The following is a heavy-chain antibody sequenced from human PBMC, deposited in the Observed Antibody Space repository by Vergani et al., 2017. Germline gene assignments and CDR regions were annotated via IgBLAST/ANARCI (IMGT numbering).Heavy chain of an antibody. CDR3: ARDTSSAPDDY. D-gene: IGHD3-22*01. V-gene: IGHV4-30-4*08. J-gene: IGHJ4*02. Sequence: QVQLQESGPGLVKPSQTLSLTCTVSGGSISSGDYYWSWIRQPPGKGLEWIGEINHSGSTNYNPSLKSRVTISVDTSKNQFSLKLSSVTAADTAVYYCARDTSSAPDDYWGQGTLVTVSS. CDR1: GGSISSGDYY. CDR2: INHSGST.